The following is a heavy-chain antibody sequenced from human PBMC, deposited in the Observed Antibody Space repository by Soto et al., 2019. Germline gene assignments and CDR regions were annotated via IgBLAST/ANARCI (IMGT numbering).Heavy chain of an antibody. D-gene: IGHD2-2*02. J-gene: IGHJ4*02. CDR3: AREGRGKKAGYNGLVSLGY. CDR2: IIPIFNTT. Sequence: QVQLVQSGAEVKTPGSSLKVSCTVSGTRFSNYVISWVRQAPGQGLEWLGGIIPIFNTTQYPQKLRGRVTITADKSTNTASLELSSLRFDDTAVYYCAREGRGKKAGYNGLVSLGYWGQGTPVTVSS. V-gene: IGHV1-69*06. CDR1: GTRFSNYV.